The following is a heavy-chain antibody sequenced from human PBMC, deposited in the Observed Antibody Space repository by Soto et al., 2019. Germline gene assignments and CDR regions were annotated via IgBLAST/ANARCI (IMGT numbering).Heavy chain of an antibody. Sequence: SETLSLTCTVSGGSVSSYYWSWIRQPPGKGLEWIGYIYYSGSTNYNPSLKSRVTISVDTSKNQFSLKLSSVTAADTAVYYCARDCPEGSYCYYYYGMDVWGQGTTVTVSS. CDR1: GGSVSSYY. J-gene: IGHJ6*02. D-gene: IGHD1-26*01. CDR3: ARDCPEGSYCYYYYGMDV. V-gene: IGHV4-59*02. CDR2: IYYSGST.